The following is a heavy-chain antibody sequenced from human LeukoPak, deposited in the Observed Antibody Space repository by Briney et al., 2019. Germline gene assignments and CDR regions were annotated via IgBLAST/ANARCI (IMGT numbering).Heavy chain of an antibody. D-gene: IGHD3-22*01. Sequence: GASVKVSCKASGGTFSSYAISWVRQAPGQGLEWMGGIIPIFGTANYAQKFQGRVTITADESTSTAYMELSSLRSEDTAVYYCARDLRYYYDSHWFDPWGQGTLVTVSS. J-gene: IGHJ5*02. V-gene: IGHV1-69*13. CDR3: ARDLRYYYDSHWFDP. CDR1: GGTFSSYA. CDR2: IIPIFGTA.